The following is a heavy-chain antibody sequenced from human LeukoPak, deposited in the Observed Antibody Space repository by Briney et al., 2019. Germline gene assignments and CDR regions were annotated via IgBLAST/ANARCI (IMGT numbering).Heavy chain of an antibody. CDR3: ARVGCLRTLGYCSSFTSIDY. CDR2: ISSRSSST. J-gene: IGHJ4*02. CDR1: GFTFSSYA. V-gene: IGHV3-21*01. Sequence: GGSLRLSCAASGFTFSSYAMSWVRQGPGKGLEWVSSISSRSSSTSYIASVKGRFTISRDNAKNSLYLQMNRLRAEDTAVYYCARVGCLRTLGYCSSFTSIDYWGRGTLVTVSS. D-gene: IGHD2-2*01.